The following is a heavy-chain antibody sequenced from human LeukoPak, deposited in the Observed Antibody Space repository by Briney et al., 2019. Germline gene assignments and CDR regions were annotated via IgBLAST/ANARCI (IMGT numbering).Heavy chain of an antibody. CDR1: RFTFSSYG. J-gene: IGHJ6*02. D-gene: IGHD3-10*01. V-gene: IGHV3-33*08. Sequence: PGGSLRLSCAASRFTFSSYGMHWVRQAPGKGLEWVAVMWYDESKEYSGDSVQGRFTISRDKSKSTLYLQMNSLRAEDTAVYYCARDPYYGSGKYYHGMDLWGQGTTVTVSS. CDR3: ARDPYYGSGKYYHGMDL. CDR2: MWYDESKE.